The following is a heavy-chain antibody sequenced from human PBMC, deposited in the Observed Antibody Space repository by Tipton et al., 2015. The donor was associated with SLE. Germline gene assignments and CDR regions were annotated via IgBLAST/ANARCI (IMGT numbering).Heavy chain of an antibody. J-gene: IGHJ3*02. CDR3: ARGVRIQGILDI. Sequence: TLSLTCTVSGGSISSHYWSWIRQAPGKGLEWIGYISNSETTNYNPSLKSRVTISVDTAKNQFSLSLSSVTAADTAIYFCARGVRIQGILDIWGQGTLVTVSS. V-gene: IGHV4-59*08. CDR1: GGSISSHY. D-gene: IGHD5-18*01. CDR2: ISNSETT.